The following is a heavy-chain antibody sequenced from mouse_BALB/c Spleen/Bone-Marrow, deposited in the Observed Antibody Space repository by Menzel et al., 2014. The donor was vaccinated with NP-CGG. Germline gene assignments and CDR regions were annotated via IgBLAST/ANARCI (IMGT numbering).Heavy chain of an antibody. CDR1: GFTFSDYG. CDR3: ARDQVYYYGSSYGYFDA. Sequence: EVHLVESGGGLVQPGGSRKLSCAASGFTFSDYGMAWVRRAPGKGPEWVAFISNLAYSIYYADTVTGRFTISRENAKNTLYLEMSSLRSEDTAMYYCARDQVYYYGSSYGYFDAWGAGTTVTVSS. CDR2: ISNLAYSI. V-gene: IGHV5-15*02. J-gene: IGHJ1*01. D-gene: IGHD1-1*01.